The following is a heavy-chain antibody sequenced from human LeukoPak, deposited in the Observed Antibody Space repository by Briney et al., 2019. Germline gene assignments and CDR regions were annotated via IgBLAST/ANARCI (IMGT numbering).Heavy chain of an antibody. J-gene: IGHJ6*03. CDR1: GGSISSYY. Sequence: PSETLSLTCTVSGGSISSYYWSWIRQPPGKGLEWIGYIYYSGSTNYNPSLKSRVTISVDTSKNQFSLKLSSVTAADTAVYYCARGPYYYYYMDVWGKGTTVTVSS. CDR2: IYYSGST. V-gene: IGHV4-59*01. CDR3: ARGPYYYYYMDV.